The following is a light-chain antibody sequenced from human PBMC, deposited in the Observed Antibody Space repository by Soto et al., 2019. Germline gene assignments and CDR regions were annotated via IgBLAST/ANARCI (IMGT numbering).Light chain of an antibody. CDR3: QQAGGFPLT. CDR2: AAS. J-gene: IGKJ4*01. CDR1: QGINNW. Sequence: DIQMTQSPSSVSASVGDRVTITCRASQGINNWLAWYQQKLGKAPKLLIYAASSLQSGFPSRFSGSGSGTDFTLSINSLQPEDFATYYCQQAGGFPLTFGGGTKVEL. V-gene: IGKV1-12*01.